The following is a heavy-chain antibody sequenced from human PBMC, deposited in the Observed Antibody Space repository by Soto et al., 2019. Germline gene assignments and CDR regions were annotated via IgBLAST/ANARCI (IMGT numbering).Heavy chain of an antibody. CDR2: IGTAGDT. D-gene: IGHD3-22*01. J-gene: IGHJ4*02. Sequence: GGSLRLSCAASGFTFISYDMHWVRQATGKGLEWVSAIGTAGDTYYPGSVKGRFTISRENAKNSLYLQMNSLRAGDTAVYYCARVLQGYYDSSGYYQYYDYWGQGTLVTVSS. V-gene: IGHV3-13*01. CDR3: ARVLQGYYDSSGYYQYYDY. CDR1: GFTFISYD.